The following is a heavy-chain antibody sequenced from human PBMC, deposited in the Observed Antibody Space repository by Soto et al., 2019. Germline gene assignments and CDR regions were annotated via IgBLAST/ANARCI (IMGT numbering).Heavy chain of an antibody. Sequence: GASVKVSCKASGGTFSSYAISWVRQAPGQGLEWMGGIIPIFGTANYAQKFQGRVTITADESTSTAYMELSSLRSEDTAVYYCARSKSPPDKTVGFDYWGQGTLVTVSS. CDR2: IIPIFGTA. D-gene: IGHD4-17*01. J-gene: IGHJ4*02. V-gene: IGHV1-69*13. CDR3: ARSKSPPDKTVGFDY. CDR1: GGTFSSYA.